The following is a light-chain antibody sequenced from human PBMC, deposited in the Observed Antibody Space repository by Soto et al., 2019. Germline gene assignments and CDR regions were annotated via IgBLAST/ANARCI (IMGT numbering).Light chain of an antibody. Sequence: QSALTQPASVSGSPGQSITISCTGTSSDVGNNNYVSWYQQHPGKAPKLMIYEVSNRPSGVSNRFSGSKSGNTASLTISGLQAEDEADYYCSSFTSTSSLLFGGGTKLTVL. V-gene: IGLV2-14*01. J-gene: IGLJ2*01. CDR3: SSFTSTSSLL. CDR2: EVS. CDR1: SSDVGNNNY.